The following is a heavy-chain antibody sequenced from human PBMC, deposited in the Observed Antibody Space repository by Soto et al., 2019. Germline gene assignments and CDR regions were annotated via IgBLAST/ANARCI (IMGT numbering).Heavy chain of an antibody. CDR2: ISGSGSYT. Sequence: QVKLVDSGGDLVQPAGSLRLSCAASGFTFSDYYMSWIRQAPGKGLEWVSYISGSGSYTNYADSVKGRFTISRDNAKKSLSLQMTSLRPEDTAVYYCARVLRVYDLLPQGAFEIWGQGTMVTVSS. CDR1: GFTFSDYY. CDR3: ARVLRVYDLLPQGAFEI. D-gene: IGHD3-9*01. J-gene: IGHJ3*02. V-gene: IGHV3-11*06.